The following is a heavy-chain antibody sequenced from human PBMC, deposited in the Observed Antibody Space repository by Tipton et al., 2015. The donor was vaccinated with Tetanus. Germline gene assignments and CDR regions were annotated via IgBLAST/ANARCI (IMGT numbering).Heavy chain of an antibody. J-gene: IGHJ3*02. D-gene: IGHD3-22*01. CDR1: GFTFSSYS. Sequence: SLRLSCAASGFTFSSYSMNWVRQAPGKGLEWVSYISSSSSTTYYADSVKGRFTISRDNAKNSLYLQMNSLRDEDTAVYYCASSSSSRDYYYEDAFDIWGQGTMVTVSS. CDR2: ISSSSSTT. CDR3: ASSSSSRDYYYEDAFDI. V-gene: IGHV3-48*02.